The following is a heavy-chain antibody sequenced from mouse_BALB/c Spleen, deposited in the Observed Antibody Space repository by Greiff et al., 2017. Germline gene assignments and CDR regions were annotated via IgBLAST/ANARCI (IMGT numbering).Heavy chain of an antibody. Sequence: QEQLKQSGAELARPGASVKLSCKASGYTFTSYWMQWVKQRPGQGLEWIGAIYPGDGDTRYTQKFKGKATLTADKSSSTAYMQLSSLASEDSAVYYCARGGFYYGNYGAMDYWGQGTSVTVSS. CDR2: IYPGDGDT. CDR1: GYTFTSYW. V-gene: IGHV1-87*01. J-gene: IGHJ4*01. CDR3: ARGGFYYGNYGAMDY. D-gene: IGHD2-1*01.